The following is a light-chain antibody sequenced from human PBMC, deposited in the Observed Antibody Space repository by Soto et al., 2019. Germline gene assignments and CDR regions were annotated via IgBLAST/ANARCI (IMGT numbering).Light chain of an antibody. CDR1: QSVSSSY. CDR3: HQRSNWPPWT. J-gene: IGKJ1*01. CDR2: DSS. Sequence: EIVLTQSPGTPSLSPGERATLSCRASQSVSSSYLAWYQQKPGQAPRLLIYDSSSRATGIPDRFSGSGSGTDFTLTISRLEPEDFAVYYCHQRSNWPPWTFGQGTKVDIK. V-gene: IGKV3D-20*02.